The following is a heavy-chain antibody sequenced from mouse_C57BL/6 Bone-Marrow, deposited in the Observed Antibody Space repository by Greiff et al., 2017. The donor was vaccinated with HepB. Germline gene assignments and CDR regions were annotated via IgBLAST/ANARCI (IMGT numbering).Heavy chain of an antibody. CDR3: ARLDLDYYAMDY. V-gene: IGHV1-69*01. Sequence: VQLQQSGAELVMPGASVKLSCKASGYTFTSYWMHWVKQRPGQGLEWIGEIDPSDSYTNYNQKFKGKSTLTVDKSSSTAYMQLSSLTSEDSAVYYCARLDLDYYAMDYWGQGTSVTVSS. CDR1: GYTFTSYW. J-gene: IGHJ4*01. CDR2: IDPSDSYT.